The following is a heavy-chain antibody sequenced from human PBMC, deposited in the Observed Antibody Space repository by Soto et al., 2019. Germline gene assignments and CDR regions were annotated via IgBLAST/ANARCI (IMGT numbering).Heavy chain of an antibody. CDR2: ISAYNGNT. Sequence: ASVKGSCEASGYTCTLYGISWGLQAPGQGLEWMGWISAYNGNTNYAQNLQGRVTMTTDTSTSTAYMELRSLRSDDTAVYYCANAIQEGGSGVLSRYSCEWDKGAWVTVFS. D-gene: IGHD2-15*01. CDR3: ANAIQEGGSGVLSRYSCE. V-gene: IGHV1-18*04. CDR1: GYTCTLYG. J-gene: IGHJ4*01.